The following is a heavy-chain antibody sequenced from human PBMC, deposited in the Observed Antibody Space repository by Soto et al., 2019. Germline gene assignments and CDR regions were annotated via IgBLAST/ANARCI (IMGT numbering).Heavy chain of an antibody. V-gene: IGHV1-69*01. D-gene: IGHD5-18*01. J-gene: IGHJ4*02. CDR2: IIPIFVTA. CDR3: ARARIQLWAYDY. CDR1: GGTFSGYA. Sequence: QVQLGQSGAEVKKPGSSVRVSCKASGGTFSGYAISWVRQAPGKGLEWMGGIIPIFVTANNAQKFQGRVTITADESTSTADMELSSLRCEGTGVYYCARARIQLWAYDYWGQGTLVTVSS.